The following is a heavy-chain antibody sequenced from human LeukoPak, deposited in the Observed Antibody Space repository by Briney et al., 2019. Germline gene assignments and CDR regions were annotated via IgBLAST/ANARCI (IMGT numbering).Heavy chain of an antibody. CDR3: ARAPYVSGSFGWFDP. Sequence: SQTLSLTCTVSGGSISSGGYYWHWLRQYPGKGLEWIGFVAYNGMTNQNPSLRSRLAISLDTSKNQFSLELTSVIAADTAVYYCARAPYVSGSFGWFDPWGQGALVTVSS. J-gene: IGHJ5*02. CDR2: VAYNGMT. CDR1: GGSISSGGYY. V-gene: IGHV4-31*03. D-gene: IGHD3-10*01.